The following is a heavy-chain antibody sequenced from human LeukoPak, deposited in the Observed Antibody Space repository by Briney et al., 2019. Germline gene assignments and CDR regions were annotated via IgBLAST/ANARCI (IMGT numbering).Heavy chain of an antibody. Sequence: SETLSLTCTVSGGSISSSSYYWGWIRQPPGKGLEWIGSIYYSGSTYYNPSLKSRVTISVDTSKNQFSLKLSSVTAADTAVYYCARGKEWSSGWEFDYWGQGTLVTVSS. CDR2: IYYSGST. CDR3: ARGKEWSSGWEFDY. D-gene: IGHD6-19*01. CDR1: GGSISSSSYY. V-gene: IGHV4-39*07. J-gene: IGHJ4*02.